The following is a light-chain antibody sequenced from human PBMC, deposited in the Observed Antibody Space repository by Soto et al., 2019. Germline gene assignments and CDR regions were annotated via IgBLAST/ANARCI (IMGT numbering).Light chain of an antibody. V-gene: IGLV2-14*03. CDR2: DVS. CDR1: SSDVGGYNY. J-gene: IGLJ1*01. Sequence: QSVLTQPAPVSGSPGQSSSISCTGTSSDVGGYNYVSWYQHQPGKAPKLVILDVSGRPSGISNRFSGSKSGNTASLTISGLRPEDEADYYCSSYTDFNLXVFGTGTKVTVL. CDR3: SSYTDFNLXV.